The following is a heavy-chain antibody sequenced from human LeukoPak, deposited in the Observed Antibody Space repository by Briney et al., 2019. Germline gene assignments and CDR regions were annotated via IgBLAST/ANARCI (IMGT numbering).Heavy chain of an antibody. CDR1: GFTFSSYA. CDR2: ISGSGGST. Sequence: GGSLRLSCAASGFTFSSYAMSWVRQAPGKGLEWVSAISGSGGSTYYADSVKGRFTISRDNSKNTLYLQMNSLRAEDTAVYYCARFGSFRGPYYYYYMDVWGKGTTVTVS. CDR3: ARFGSFRGPYYYYYMDV. V-gene: IGHV3-23*01. D-gene: IGHD3-10*01. J-gene: IGHJ6*03.